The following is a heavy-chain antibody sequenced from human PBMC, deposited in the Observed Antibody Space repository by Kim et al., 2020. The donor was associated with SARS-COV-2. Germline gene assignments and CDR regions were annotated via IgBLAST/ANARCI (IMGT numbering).Heavy chain of an antibody. CDR3: AREGMFGELLLTRYGMDV. J-gene: IGHJ6*02. Sequence: GGSLRLSCAASGFTFSSYGMHWVRQAPDKGLEWVAVISYDGSNKYYADSVKGRFTISRDNSKNTLYLQMNSLRAEDTAVYYCAREGMFGELLLTRYGMDVWGQGTTVTVSS. D-gene: IGHD3-10*02. CDR1: GFTFSSYG. V-gene: IGHV3-33*05. CDR2: ISYDGSNK.